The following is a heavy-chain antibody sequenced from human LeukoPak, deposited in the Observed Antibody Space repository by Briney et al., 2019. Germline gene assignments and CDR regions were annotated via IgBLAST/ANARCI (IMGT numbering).Heavy chain of an antibody. V-gene: IGHV3-74*01. CDR1: GFTFSSYW. D-gene: IGHD6-19*01. J-gene: IGHJ3*02. CDR2: INSDGSST. CDR3: AKDGSSGWDTGGAFDI. Sequence: PGGSLRPSCAASGFTFSSYWMHWVRQAPGKGLVWVSRINSDGSSTSYADSVKGRFTISRDNAKNTLYLQMNSLRAEDTAVYYCAKDGSSGWDTGGAFDIWGQGTMVTVSS.